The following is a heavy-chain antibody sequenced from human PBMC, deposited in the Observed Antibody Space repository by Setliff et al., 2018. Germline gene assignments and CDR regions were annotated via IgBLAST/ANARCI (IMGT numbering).Heavy chain of an antibody. CDR3: VRDEAGHGLYNYVDP. Sequence: SETLSLTCTVSGGSISSMNYYWGWTRQSPGEGLEWIAGISYSGATFYNPSLERRVSISLDKSKNQFSLKLASVTAADTAIYYCVRDEAGHGLYNYVDPWGQGTLVTVSS. D-gene: IGHD3-16*01. J-gene: IGHJ5*02. V-gene: IGHV4-39*07. CDR2: ISYSGAT. CDR1: GGSISSMNYY.